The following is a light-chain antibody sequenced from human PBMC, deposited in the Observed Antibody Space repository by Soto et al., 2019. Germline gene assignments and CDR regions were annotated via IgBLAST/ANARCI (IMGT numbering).Light chain of an antibody. V-gene: IGKV1-39*01. CDR1: QSISSY. CDR3: QQSYTTPVT. CDR2: AAS. Sequence: DIQMTQSPSSLSASVGDRVTITCRASQSISSYLNWYQQKPGKAPKLLIYAASSLQSGVPSWFSGSGSGTDFTLTISSLQPADFATYYCQQSYTTPVTFGGGTRVEIK. J-gene: IGKJ4*01.